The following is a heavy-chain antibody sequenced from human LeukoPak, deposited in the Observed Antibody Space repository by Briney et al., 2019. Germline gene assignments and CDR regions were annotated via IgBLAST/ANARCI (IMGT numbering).Heavy chain of an antibody. CDR2: INPSGGST. CDR1: GYTFTSYY. D-gene: IGHD1/OR15-1a*01. J-gene: IGHJ4*02. Sequence: ASVKVSCKASGYTFTSYYMHWVRQAPGQGLEWMGIINPSGGSTSYAQKFQGRVTMTRDTSTSTVYMELSSLKASDTAMFYCATSESQTKFDYWGQGTLVTVSS. CDR3: ATSESQTKFDY. V-gene: IGHV1-46*01.